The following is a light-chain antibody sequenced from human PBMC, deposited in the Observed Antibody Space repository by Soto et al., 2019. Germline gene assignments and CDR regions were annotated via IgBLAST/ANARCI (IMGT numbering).Light chain of an antibody. V-gene: IGKV3-15*01. Sequence: ELVMTQSPATLSVSPGERATLSCRASQSVSSNLAWYQQKPGQAPRLLIYGASTRATGIPARFSGSGSGTEFTLTISSLQSEDFAVYYCQQYNNWPLFGQGTKWIS. CDR3: QQYNNWPL. CDR2: GAS. CDR1: QSVSSN. J-gene: IGKJ1*01.